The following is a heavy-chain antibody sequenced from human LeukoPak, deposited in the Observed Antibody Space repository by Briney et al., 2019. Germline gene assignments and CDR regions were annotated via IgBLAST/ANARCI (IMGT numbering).Heavy chain of an antibody. Sequence: ASVKVSCKASGYTFTSYGISWVRQAPGQGLEWMGWISAYNGNTNYAQKLQGRVTMTTDTSTSTACMELRSLRSDDTAVYYCARAVYCSGGSCYSDFDYWGQGTLVTVSS. J-gene: IGHJ4*02. CDR1: GYTFTSYG. D-gene: IGHD2-15*01. CDR2: ISAYNGNT. CDR3: ARAVYCSGGSCYSDFDY. V-gene: IGHV1-18*04.